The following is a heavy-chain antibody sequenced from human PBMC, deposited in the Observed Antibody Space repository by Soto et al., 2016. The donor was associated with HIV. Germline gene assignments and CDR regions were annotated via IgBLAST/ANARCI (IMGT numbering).Heavy chain of an antibody. CDR1: GFTFDDYA. D-gene: IGHD5-12*01. J-gene: IGHJ4*02. Sequence: EVQLVESGGGLVQPGRSLRLSCAASGFTFDDYAMHWVRQAPGKGLEWVSGISWNSGSIGYADSVKGRFTISRDNAKNSLYLQMNSLRAEDMALYYCAKDGGEYSGYDYPYYFDYWGQGTLVTVSS. CDR2: ISWNSGSI. CDR3: AKDGGEYSGYDYPYYFDY. V-gene: IGHV3-9*03.